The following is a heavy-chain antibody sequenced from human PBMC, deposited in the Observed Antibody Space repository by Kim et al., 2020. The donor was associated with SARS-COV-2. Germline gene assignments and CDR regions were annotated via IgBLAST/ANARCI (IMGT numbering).Heavy chain of an antibody. Sequence: SETLSLTCTVSGGSISSSSYYWGWIRQPPGKGLEWIGSIYYSGSTYYNPSLKSRVTISVDTSKNQFSLKLSSVTAADTAVYYCARHRYSSSWSTFDPWGQGTLVTVSS. V-gene: IGHV4-39*01. J-gene: IGHJ5*02. CDR3: ARHRYSSSWSTFDP. CDR1: GGSISSSSYY. CDR2: IYYSGST. D-gene: IGHD6-13*01.